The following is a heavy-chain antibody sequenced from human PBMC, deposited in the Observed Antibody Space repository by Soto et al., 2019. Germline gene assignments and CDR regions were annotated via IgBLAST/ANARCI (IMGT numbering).Heavy chain of an antibody. V-gene: IGHV3-33*01. Sequence: QVQLVESGGGVVQPGRSLRLSCAASGFTFSIFGMHWVRQAPGKGLEWAAIIWYDGSNAYYADYVRGRFTISRDNSKNTVYLQMNSLRADDTAVYYYARDKGSSTVVSGISQEGYFDSWGQGTRVTVSS. CDR1: GFTFSIFG. CDR3: ARDKGSSTVVSGISQEGYFDS. CDR2: IWYDGSNA. J-gene: IGHJ4*02. D-gene: IGHD6-19*01.